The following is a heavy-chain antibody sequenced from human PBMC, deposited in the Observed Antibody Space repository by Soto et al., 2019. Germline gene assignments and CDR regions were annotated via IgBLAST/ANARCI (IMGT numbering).Heavy chain of an antibody. J-gene: IGHJ4*02. CDR2: IIPIFGTA. V-gene: IGHV1-69*06. Sequence: SVKVSCKASGGTFSSYAISWVRQAPGQGLEWMGGIIPIFGTANYAQKFQGRVTITADKSTSTAYMELSSLRSEDTAVYYCATDRYGDSPGSFDYWGQGTLVTVSS. CDR1: GGTFSSYA. CDR3: ATDRYGDSPGSFDY. D-gene: IGHD4-17*01.